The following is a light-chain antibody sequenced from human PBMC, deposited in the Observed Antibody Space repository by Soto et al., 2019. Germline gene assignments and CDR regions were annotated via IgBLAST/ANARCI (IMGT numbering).Light chain of an antibody. CDR1: ISDVGGYNY. Sequence: QSVLTQPASVSGSPGQSITISCTGTISDVGGYNYVSWYQQHPGKAPKLMIYEASNRPSGVSNRFSGSKSGNTASLTISGLQAEDEADYYCSSYTSSSTDVFGTGTKLIVL. CDR2: EAS. J-gene: IGLJ1*01. V-gene: IGLV2-14*01. CDR3: SSYTSSSTDV.